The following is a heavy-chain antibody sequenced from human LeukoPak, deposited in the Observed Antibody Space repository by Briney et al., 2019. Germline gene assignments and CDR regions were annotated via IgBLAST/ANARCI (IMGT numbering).Heavy chain of an antibody. CDR2: ISSSSSTI. J-gene: IGHJ4*02. V-gene: IGHV3-48*01. D-gene: IGHD3-22*01. CDR3: ARVGDSSGYYYVDY. Sequence: GGSLRLSCAASGFTFSSYSMNWVRQAPGKGLEWVSYISSSSSTIYYADSVKGRFSISRDNAKNSLYLQMNSLRAEDTAVYYCARVGDSSGYYYVDYWGQGTLVTVSS. CDR1: GFTFSSYS.